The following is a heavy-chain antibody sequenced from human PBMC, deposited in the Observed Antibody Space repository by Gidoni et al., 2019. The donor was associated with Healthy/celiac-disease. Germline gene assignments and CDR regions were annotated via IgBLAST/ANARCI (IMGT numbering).Heavy chain of an antibody. Sequence: EVQLVESGGGLVKPGGSLRLSWAASGFTFSSYSMNWVRQAPGKGLEWVSSISSSSSYIYYADSVKGRFTISRDNAKNSLYLQMNSLRAEDTAVYYCARVGIAAADDAFDIWGQGTMVTVSS. CDR3: ARVGIAAADDAFDI. CDR1: GFTFSSYS. D-gene: IGHD6-13*01. CDR2: ISSSSSYI. J-gene: IGHJ3*02. V-gene: IGHV3-21*01.